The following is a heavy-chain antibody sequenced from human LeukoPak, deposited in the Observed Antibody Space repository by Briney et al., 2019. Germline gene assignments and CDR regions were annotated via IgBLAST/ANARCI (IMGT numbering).Heavy chain of an antibody. J-gene: IGHJ3*02. CDR2: INHSGST. D-gene: IGHD6-13*01. V-gene: IGHV4-34*01. CDR1: GGSFSGYY. Sequence: ASETLSLTCAVYGGSFSGYYWSWIRQPPGKGLEWIGEINHSGSTNYNPSLKSRVTISVDTSENQFSLKLSSVTAADTAVYYCARGRFSSSWYRGYAFDIWGQGTMVTVSS. CDR3: ARGRFSSSWYRGYAFDI.